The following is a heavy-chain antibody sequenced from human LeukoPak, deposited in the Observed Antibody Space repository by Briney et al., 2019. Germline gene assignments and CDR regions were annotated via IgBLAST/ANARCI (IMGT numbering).Heavy chain of an antibody. CDR1: GGSISRYY. J-gene: IGHJ4*02. D-gene: IGHD3-3*02. CDR3: AREAIFGVVREYHFDN. V-gene: IGHV4-59*01. Sequence: PSETLSLTCTVSGGSISRYYWSWIRQPPGKGLEWIGDIYYTGSTNYNPSLKSRVTISVDTSKNQFSLKVTSVTAADTAVYYCAREAIFGVVREYHFDNWGQGTLVTVSS. CDR2: IYYTGST.